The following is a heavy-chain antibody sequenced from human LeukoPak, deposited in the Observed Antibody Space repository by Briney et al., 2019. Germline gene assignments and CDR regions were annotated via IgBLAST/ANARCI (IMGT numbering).Heavy chain of an antibody. J-gene: IGHJ4*02. CDR3: ATGRFLEWSKFDY. Sequence: GASVKASCKVSGYTLTELSMHWVRQAPGKGLEWMGGFDPEDGETIYAQKFQGRVTMTEDTSTDTAYMGLSSLRSEDTAVCYCATGRFLEWSKFDYWGQGTLVTVSS. D-gene: IGHD3-3*01. CDR1: GYTLTELS. V-gene: IGHV1-24*01. CDR2: FDPEDGET.